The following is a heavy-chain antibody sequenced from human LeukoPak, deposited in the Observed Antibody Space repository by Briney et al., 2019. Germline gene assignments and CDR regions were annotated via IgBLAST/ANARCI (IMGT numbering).Heavy chain of an antibody. CDR2: IIPILGIA. CDR3: ARVPGGLVIMDYYGMDV. J-gene: IGHJ6*02. Sequence: SVKVSCKASGGTFSSYAISWVRQAPGQGLEWMGRIIPILGIANYAQKFQGRVTITADNSTSTAYMELSSLRSEDTAVYYCARVPGGLVIMDYYGMDVWGQGTTVTVSS. D-gene: IGHD3/OR15-3a*01. V-gene: IGHV1-69*04. CDR1: GGTFSSYA.